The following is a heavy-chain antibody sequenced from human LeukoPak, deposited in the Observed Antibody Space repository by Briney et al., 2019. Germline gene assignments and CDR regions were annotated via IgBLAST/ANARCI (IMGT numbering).Heavy chain of an antibody. D-gene: IGHD1-26*01. V-gene: IGHV1-2*02. CDR2: INPNSGGT. Sequence: ASVKVSCKASGYTFTGYYLHWVRQAPGQGLEWMGWINPNSGGTNYAQKFQGRVTMTRDTSISTAYMEPSRLRSDDTAVYYCARVRYSGSHLLDYWGQGTLVTVSS. CDR1: GYTFTGYY. CDR3: ARVRYSGSHLLDY. J-gene: IGHJ4*02.